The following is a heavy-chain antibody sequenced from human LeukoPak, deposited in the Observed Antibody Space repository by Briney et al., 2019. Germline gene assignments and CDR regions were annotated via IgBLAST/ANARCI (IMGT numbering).Heavy chain of an antibody. V-gene: IGHV1-3*01. CDR2: INAGNGDT. CDR3: ARDNYNILTGYVRYAFDI. D-gene: IGHD3-9*01. J-gene: IGHJ3*02. Sequence: ASVKVSCKASGYTFTSYTMHWVRQAPGQRLEWMGWINAGNGDTKCSQKFQDRVTITGDTSASTAYKELRSLRSDDTAVYYCARDNYNILTGYVRYAFDIWGQGTMVTVSS. CDR1: GYTFTSYT.